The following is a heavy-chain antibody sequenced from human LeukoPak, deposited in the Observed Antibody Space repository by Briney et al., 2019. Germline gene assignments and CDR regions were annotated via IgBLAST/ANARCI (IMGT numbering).Heavy chain of an antibody. CDR2: TTPSGGST. CDR3: AREGYYYDSSGTYLY. CDR1: GYTFTSYY. J-gene: IGHJ4*02. D-gene: IGHD3-22*01. Sequence: ASVKVSCTASGYTFTSYYMHWVRHAPGQGPEWMGITTPSGGSTTYQQKFHGRVTMTTDTSTSTVYMELSSLRSEDTAVYYCAREGYYYDSSGTYLYWGQGTLVTVSS. V-gene: IGHV1-46*01.